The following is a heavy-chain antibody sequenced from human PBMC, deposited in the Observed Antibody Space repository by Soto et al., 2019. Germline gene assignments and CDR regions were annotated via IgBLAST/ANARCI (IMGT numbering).Heavy chain of an antibody. CDR1: GIPVSSNY. D-gene: IGHD3-3*01. Sequence: EVQLVESGGGLVQPGGSLRLSCVASGIPVSSNYMTWVRQAPGKGLEWVSVLHSGGDTYYANSVKGRFTISRHDSTNTLFLQMNSLTAEDTAVYYCARGGPYYDASRMDVWGQGTTVTVSS. CDR2: LHSGGDT. V-gene: IGHV3-53*04. J-gene: IGHJ6*02. CDR3: ARGGPYYDASRMDV.